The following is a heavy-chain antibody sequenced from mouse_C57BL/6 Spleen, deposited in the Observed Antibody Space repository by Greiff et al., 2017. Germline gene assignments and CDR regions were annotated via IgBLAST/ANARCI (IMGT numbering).Heavy chain of an antibody. J-gene: IGHJ2*01. D-gene: IGHD1-1*01. V-gene: IGHV3-6*01. CDR2: ISYDGSN. Sequence: EVKLQESGPGLVKPSQSLSLTCSVTGYSITSGYYWNWIRQFPGNKLEWMGYISYDGSNNYNPSLKNRISITRDTSKNQFFLKLNSVTTEYTATYYCAREDYGSSYYYFDYWGQGTTLTVSS. CDR1: GYSITSGYY. CDR3: AREDYGSSYYYFDY.